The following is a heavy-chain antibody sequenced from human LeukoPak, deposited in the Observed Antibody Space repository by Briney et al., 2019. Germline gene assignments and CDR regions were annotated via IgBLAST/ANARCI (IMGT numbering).Heavy chain of an antibody. J-gene: IGHJ4*02. CDR2: IKPNSGGT. Sequence: ASVKVSCKASGYTFTGYYMHWVRQAPAQGLEWMGWIKPNSGGTNYAQKFQGRVTMTRDTSISTAYMELSRLRSDDTAVYYCASSWVPGDSSGYFYWGQGTLVTVSS. D-gene: IGHD3-22*01. CDR1: GYTFTGYY. CDR3: ASSWVPGDSSGYFY. V-gene: IGHV1-2*02.